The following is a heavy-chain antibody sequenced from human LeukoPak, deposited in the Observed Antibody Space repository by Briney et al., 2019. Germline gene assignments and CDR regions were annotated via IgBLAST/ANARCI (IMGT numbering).Heavy chain of an antibody. CDR3: ARAGGWRD. J-gene: IGHJ4*02. D-gene: IGHD3-16*01. Sequence: GGSLRLSCAASGFTFSSYSMNWVRQAPGKGLEWVSSIRSSGTYVYYADSVKGRFTISRDNGKSTLYLQMNSLRAEDTAVYYCARAGGWRDWGQGTLVTVSS. V-gene: IGHV3-21*01. CDR1: GFTFSSYS. CDR2: IRSSGTYV.